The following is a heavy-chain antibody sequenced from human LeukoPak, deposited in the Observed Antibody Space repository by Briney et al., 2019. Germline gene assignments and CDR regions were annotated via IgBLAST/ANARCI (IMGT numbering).Heavy chain of an antibody. J-gene: IGHJ4*02. Sequence: GGSLRLSCAASGFTFSSYYMNWVRQAPGKGLEWVSSISTSSNYIYYADAVKGRFTISRDNAKNSLYLQMNSLRAEDTALYYCARDDDSSGYREFDYWGQGTLVTVSS. CDR1: GFTFSSYY. CDR2: ISTSSNYI. CDR3: ARDDDSSGYREFDY. V-gene: IGHV3-21*04. D-gene: IGHD3-22*01.